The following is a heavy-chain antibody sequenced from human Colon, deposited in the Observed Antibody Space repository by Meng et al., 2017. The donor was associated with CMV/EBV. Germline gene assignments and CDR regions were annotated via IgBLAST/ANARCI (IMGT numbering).Heavy chain of an antibody. V-gene: IGHV4-4*02. CDR1: GGSITSSNW. D-gene: IGHD2-2*01. Sequence: SETLSLTCAVSGGSITSSNWWTWVRQSPGKGLEWIGEVYHTGSTNYNPSLKSRVTISMDKSQNQFSLKLTSVTAADTAVYFCAKDARGYCSSPSCYSNIYFDPWGQGVLVTVSS. CDR3: AKDARGYCSSPSCYSNIYFDP. J-gene: IGHJ5*02. CDR2: VYHTGST.